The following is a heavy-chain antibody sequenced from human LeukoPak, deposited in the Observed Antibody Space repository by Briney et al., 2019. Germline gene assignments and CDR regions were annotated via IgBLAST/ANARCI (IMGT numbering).Heavy chain of an antibody. D-gene: IGHD3-3*01. J-gene: IGHJ4*02. CDR3: AKTTYYDFWSGYSLDY. V-gene: IGHV3-23*01. Sequence: GGSLRLSCAASGFTFSSYAMSWVRQAPGKGLEWVSAISGSGGSTYYADSVKGRFTISRDNSKNTLYLQMNSLRAEDTAAYYCAKTTYYDFWSGYSLDYWGQGTLVTVSS. CDR1: GFTFSSYA. CDR2: ISGSGGST.